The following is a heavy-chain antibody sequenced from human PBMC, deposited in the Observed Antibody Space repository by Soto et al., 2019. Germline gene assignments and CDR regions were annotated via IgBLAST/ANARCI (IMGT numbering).Heavy chain of an antibody. J-gene: IGHJ4*02. CDR2: IDWDDDK. CDR1: GFSLSSKGMR. CDR3: ARSPGGFTVATYFFDY. D-gene: IGHD4-17*01. V-gene: IGHV2-70*04. Sequence: GSGPTLVNPTQTLTLTCTFSGFSLSSKGMRVSWIRQPPGKALEWLARIDWDDDKFYSPSLRTRLTISKDTSKNQVVLTMTNVDPKDTATYYCARSPGGFTVATYFFDYWGQGTLVTV.